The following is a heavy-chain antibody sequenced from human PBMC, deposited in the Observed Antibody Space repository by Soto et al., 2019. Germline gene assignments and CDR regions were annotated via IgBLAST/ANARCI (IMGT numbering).Heavy chain of an antibody. CDR2: ISYDGSNK. CDR1: GFTFSSYG. V-gene: IGHV3-30*18. J-gene: IGHJ4*02. CDR3: AKDIGQWVAVAGRGPY. Sequence: QVQLVESGGGVVQPGRSLRLSCAASGFTFSSYGMQWVRQAPGKGLEWVAVISYDGSNKYYADSAKGRFTISRDNSKNTQYLQMNSLRAEDTAVYYCAKDIGQWVAVAGRGPYWGQGTLVTVSS. D-gene: IGHD6-19*01.